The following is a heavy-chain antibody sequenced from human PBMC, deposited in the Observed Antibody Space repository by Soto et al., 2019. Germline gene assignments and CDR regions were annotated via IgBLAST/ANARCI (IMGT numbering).Heavy chain of an antibody. V-gene: IGHV4-39*01. CDR1: GGSINSISYY. CDR2: IYYSGST. J-gene: IGHJ6*03. D-gene: IGHD6-19*01. Sequence: SETLSLTCTVPGGSINSISYYWGWIRQPPGKGLEWIGSIYYSGSTYYNPSLKSRVTISVDTSKNQFSLKLSSVTAADTAVYYCASLYIAVAGPWDYYYYYMDVWGKGTTVT. CDR3: ASLYIAVAGPWDYYYYYMDV.